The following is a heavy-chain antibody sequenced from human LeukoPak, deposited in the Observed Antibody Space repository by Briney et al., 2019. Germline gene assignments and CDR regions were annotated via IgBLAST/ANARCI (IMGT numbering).Heavy chain of an antibody. CDR2: IEQDGSEK. J-gene: IGHJ4*02. D-gene: IGHD2-2*01. V-gene: IGHV3-7*01. CDR1: GSTFRNYW. Sequence: GGSLRLSCVASGSTFRNYWMTWVRQAPGKGLEWVANIEQDGSEKYYVDSVKGRFTISRDNAKNPLYLQMNSLRAEDTAVYYCAREQCSTSSCRSFDCWGQGTLVTVSS. CDR3: AREQCSTSSCRSFDC.